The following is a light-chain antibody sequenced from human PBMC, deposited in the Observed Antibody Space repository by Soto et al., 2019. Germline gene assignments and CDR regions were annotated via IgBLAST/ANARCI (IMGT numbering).Light chain of an antibody. J-gene: IGKJ4*01. CDR3: LQGLTTQLT. V-gene: IGKV2-28*01. CDR2: LGS. Sequence: DIVLTQSPLSLPVTPGEPASISCRSSQSLLSSNGNNYLDWYLQKPGQSPQVLIYLGSNRASGVPDRFSGSGSGTDFTLKISRVEAADVGVYYCLQGLTTQLTFRGGTEA. CDR1: QSLLSSNGNNY.